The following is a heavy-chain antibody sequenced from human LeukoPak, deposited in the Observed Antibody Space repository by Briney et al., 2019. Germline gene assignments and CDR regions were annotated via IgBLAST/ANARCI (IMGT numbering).Heavy chain of an antibody. CDR3: AYMRGLYYGIDY. J-gene: IGHJ4*02. Sequence: GGSLRLSCAASGFTFSSYAMTWVRQAPGKGLEWVSSISGSNGSTYYADSVKGRFTISRDNSKNTLYLQMNSLRAEDTAVYYCAYMRGLYYGIDYWGQGTLVTVSS. V-gene: IGHV3-23*01. CDR2: ISGSNGST. D-gene: IGHD3-10*01. CDR1: GFTFSSYA.